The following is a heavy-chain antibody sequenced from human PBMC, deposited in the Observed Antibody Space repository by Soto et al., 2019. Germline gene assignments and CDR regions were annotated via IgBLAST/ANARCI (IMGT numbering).Heavy chain of an antibody. V-gene: IGHV3-21*01. D-gene: IGHD1-26*01. Sequence: GGSLRLSWAASGFTFSSYIMNWVRQAPGKGLEWVSSISSSSSYIYYADSVKGRFTISRDNAKNSLYLQMNSLRAEDTAVYYCARDHRVGYYYYGMDVWGQGTTVTVSS. CDR2: ISSSSSYI. J-gene: IGHJ6*02. CDR1: GFTFSSYI. CDR3: ARDHRVGYYYYGMDV.